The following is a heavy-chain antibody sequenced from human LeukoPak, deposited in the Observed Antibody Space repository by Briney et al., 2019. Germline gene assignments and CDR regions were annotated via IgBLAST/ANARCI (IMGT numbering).Heavy chain of an antibody. J-gene: IGHJ1*01. Sequence: SETLSLTCTVSGYSISSGYHWGWIRQPPGEGLEWIGSICHSGSTYYEPSLKSRVTISVDTSKNQFSLKLRSVTAADTAVYYCARVVQSTDSSGFYLPEYLQHWGQGTLVTVSS. V-gene: IGHV4-38-2*02. D-gene: IGHD3-22*01. CDR1: GYSISSGYH. CDR3: ARVVQSTDSSGFYLPEYLQH. CDR2: ICHSGST.